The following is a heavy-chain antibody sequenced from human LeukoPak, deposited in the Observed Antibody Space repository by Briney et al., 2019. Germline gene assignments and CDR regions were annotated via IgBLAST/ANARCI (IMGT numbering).Heavy chain of an antibody. J-gene: IGHJ4*02. V-gene: IGHV3-23*01. Sequence: AGGSLRLSCAASGFTFSSYAMSWVRQAPGKGLEWVSAISGSGGSTYYADSVKGRFTISRDNSRNTLYLQMNSLRPEDTAVYYCAKAIWVAATSSWFSLDYWGQGTLVTVSS. CDR2: ISGSGGST. CDR1: GFTFSSYA. CDR3: AKAIWVAATSSWFSLDY. D-gene: IGHD3-10*01.